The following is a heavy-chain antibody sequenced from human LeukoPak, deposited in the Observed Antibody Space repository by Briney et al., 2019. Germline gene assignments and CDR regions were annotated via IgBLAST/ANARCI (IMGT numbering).Heavy chain of an antibody. V-gene: IGHV3-30*04. Sequence: GTSLRLSCAASGFTFSSYAMHWVRQAPGKGLEWVAVISNDGGTKYYPDSVKGRFTISRDNSRNTLYLQVNSLRAEDTAVYYCARADSGTYYNYYLDSWGQGTLVTVSS. J-gene: IGHJ4*02. CDR1: GFTFSSYA. D-gene: IGHD1-26*01. CDR2: ISNDGGTK. CDR3: ARADSGTYYNYYLDS.